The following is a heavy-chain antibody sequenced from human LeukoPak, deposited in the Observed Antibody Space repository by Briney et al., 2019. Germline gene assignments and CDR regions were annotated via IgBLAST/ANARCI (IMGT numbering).Heavy chain of an antibody. CDR3: AREISRTGAFDI. J-gene: IGHJ3*02. CDR1: GFTFSSYG. Sequence: GGSLRPSCAASGFTFSSYGMHWVRQAPGKGLEWVAVIWYDGSNKYYADSVKGRFTISRDNSKNTLYLQMNSLRAVDTAVYYCAREISRTGAFDIWGQGTMVTVSS. D-gene: IGHD3-3*02. CDR2: IWYDGSNK. V-gene: IGHV3-33*01.